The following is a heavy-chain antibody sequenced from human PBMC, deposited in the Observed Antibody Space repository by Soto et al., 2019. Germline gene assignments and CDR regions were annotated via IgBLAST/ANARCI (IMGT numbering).Heavy chain of an antibody. D-gene: IGHD4-17*01. Sequence: GGSLGLSCAASGFSFSSYAMSWVRQAPGKGLEWVSAISGSGGSTYYADSVKGRFTISRDNSKNTLYLQMNSLRAEDTAVYYCAKKPHYGDYFDYWGQGTLVTVSS. J-gene: IGHJ4*02. CDR2: ISGSGGST. V-gene: IGHV3-23*01. CDR3: AKKPHYGDYFDY. CDR1: GFSFSSYA.